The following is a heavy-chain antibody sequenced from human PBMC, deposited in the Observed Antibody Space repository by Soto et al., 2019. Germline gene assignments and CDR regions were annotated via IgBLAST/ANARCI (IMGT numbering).Heavy chain of an antibody. CDR2: VIPIFGTE. CDR1: GGTFSSYA. J-gene: IGHJ1*01. V-gene: IGHV1-69*01. CDR3: ARGVGGAAVGIVYPPLLRAEYFQL. Sequence: QVQLVQSGAEVKKPGSSVKVSCKASGGTFSSYAISWVRQAPGQGLECMGGVIPIFGTENYAQKFQGRVTITPDESTSTAYMELSSLRSEDRAVYYCARGVGGAAVGIVYPPLLRAEYFQLWGQGTLVTVSS. D-gene: IGHD3-16*02.